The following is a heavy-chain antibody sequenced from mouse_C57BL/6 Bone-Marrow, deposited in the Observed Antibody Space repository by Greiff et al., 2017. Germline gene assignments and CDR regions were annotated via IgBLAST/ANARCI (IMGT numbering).Heavy chain of an antibody. CDR3: AADGYYGFAY. Sequence: VQLQQPGAELVMPGASVQLSCKASGYTFTSYWMHWVKQRPGQGLEWIGEIDPSDSYTNYNQKFKGKSTLTVDKSSSTAYMQLSSLTSEDSAVYYCAADGYYGFAYWGQGTLVTVSA. V-gene: IGHV1-69*01. D-gene: IGHD2-3*01. CDR1: GYTFTSYW. CDR2: IDPSDSYT. J-gene: IGHJ3*01.